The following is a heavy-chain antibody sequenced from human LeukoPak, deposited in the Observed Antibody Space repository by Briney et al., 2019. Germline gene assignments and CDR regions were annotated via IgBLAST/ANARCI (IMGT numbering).Heavy chain of an antibody. CDR1: GFTFSSYA. CDR2: ISYDGSNK. D-gene: IGHD6-19*01. J-gene: IGHJ4*02. V-gene: IGHV3-30-3*01. CDR3: ARDREAGFYLDY. Sequence: GGSLRLSCAASGFTFSSYAMHWVRQAPGKGLEWVAVISYDGSNKYYADSVKGRFTISRDNSKNTLYLQMNSLRAEDTAVYYCARDREAGFYLDYWGQGTLVTVSS.